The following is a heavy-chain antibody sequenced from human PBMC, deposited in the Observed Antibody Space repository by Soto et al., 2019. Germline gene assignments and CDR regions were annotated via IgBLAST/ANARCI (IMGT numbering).Heavy chain of an antibody. J-gene: IGHJ4*02. CDR2: ISSSSFTI. Sequence: PGGSLRLSCAASGFTFSDYSMNWVRQAPGRGLEWVSYISSSSFTIHYADSVEGRFAISRDNAKNSLYLQMNSLRAEDTAVYYCARDYNDFWSGHLDYWGQGALVTVS. CDR1: GFTFSDYS. CDR3: ARDYNDFWSGHLDY. V-gene: IGHV3-48*01. D-gene: IGHD3-3*01.